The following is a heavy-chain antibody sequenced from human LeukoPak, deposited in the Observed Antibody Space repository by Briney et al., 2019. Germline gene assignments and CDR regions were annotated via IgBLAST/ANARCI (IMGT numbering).Heavy chain of an antibody. CDR1: GYTFTSYY. CDR2: INPSGGST. D-gene: IGHD5-12*01. J-gene: IGHJ6*02. CDR3: ARANVGVATIFDYYGMDV. V-gene: IGHV1-46*01. Sequence: ASVKVSCKASGYTFTSYYMHWVRQAPGQGLEWMGIINPSGGSTSYAQKFQGRVTMTRDTSTSTAYMELSSLRSEDTAVYYCARANVGVATIFDYYGMDVWGQGTTVTVSS.